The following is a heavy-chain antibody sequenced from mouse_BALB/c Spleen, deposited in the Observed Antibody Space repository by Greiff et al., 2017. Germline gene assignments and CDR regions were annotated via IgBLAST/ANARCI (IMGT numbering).Heavy chain of an antibody. D-gene: IGHD2-4*01. J-gene: IGHJ4*01. CDR1: GYTFTSYW. Sequence: QVQLQQPGAELVKPGASVKLSCKASGYTFTSYWMHWVKQRPGQGLEWIGEINPSNGRTNYNEKFKSKATLTVDKSSSTAYMQLSSLTSEDSAVYYCARGLAMITLYAMDYWGQGTSVTVSS. V-gene: IGHV1S81*02. CDR3: ARGLAMITLYAMDY. CDR2: INPSNGRT.